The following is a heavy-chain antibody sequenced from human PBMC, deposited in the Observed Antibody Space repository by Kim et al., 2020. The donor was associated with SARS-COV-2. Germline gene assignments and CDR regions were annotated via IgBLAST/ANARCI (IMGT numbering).Heavy chain of an antibody. J-gene: IGHJ4*02. CDR2: INSDGGT. D-gene: IGHD3-10*01. CDR1: GFSVSSNY. CDR3: ARGWFYGPGTTGY. Sequence: GGSLRLSCAASGFSVSSNYMSWVRQAPGKGLEWVSMINSDGGTYYADSVKGRFTVSRDNFKNTLYLQMDGLRAEDTAVYYCARGWFYGPGTTGYWGQGTL. V-gene: IGHV3-53*01.